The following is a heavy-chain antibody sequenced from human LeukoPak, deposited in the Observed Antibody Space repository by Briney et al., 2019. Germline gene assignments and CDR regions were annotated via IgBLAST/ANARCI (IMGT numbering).Heavy chain of an antibody. CDR2: FDPEDGET. CDR3: ATVWGVGATKDY. CDR1: GYTLTELS. V-gene: IGHV1-24*01. Sequence: ASVKVSCTVSGYTLTELSMHWVRQAPGKGLEWMGGFDPEDGETIYAQKFQGRVTMTEDTSTDTAYMELSSLRSEDTAVYYCATVWGVGATKDYWGQGTLVTVSS. J-gene: IGHJ4*02. D-gene: IGHD1-26*01.